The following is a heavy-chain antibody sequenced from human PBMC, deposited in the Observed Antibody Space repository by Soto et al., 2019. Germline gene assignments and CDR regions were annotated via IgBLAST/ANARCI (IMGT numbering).Heavy chain of an antibody. V-gene: IGHV3-33*01. CDR3: ARGEVTTGVFDY. D-gene: IGHD4-17*01. J-gene: IGHJ4*02. CDR1: GFTFSSYG. Sequence: PGGSLRLSCAASGFTFSSYGMHWVRQAPGKGLEWVAVIWYDGSNKYYADSVKGRFTISRDNSKNTLYLQMNSLRAEDTAVYYCARGEVTTGVFDYWGQGTLVTVSS. CDR2: IWYDGSNK.